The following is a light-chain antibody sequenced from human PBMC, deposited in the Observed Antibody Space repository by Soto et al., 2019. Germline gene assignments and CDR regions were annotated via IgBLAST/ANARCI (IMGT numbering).Light chain of an antibody. CDR1: QSITTW. J-gene: IGKJ1*01. Sequence: DIQMTQSPSTVSASVGDSVTITCRASQSITTWLAWYQQKPGKAPKLLMYDASNLASGVPSRFSGSGSGTEFTLTISSLQPDDVATYYCQQYNYFSTFGQGTKVDI. CDR2: DAS. CDR3: QQYNYFST. V-gene: IGKV1-5*01.